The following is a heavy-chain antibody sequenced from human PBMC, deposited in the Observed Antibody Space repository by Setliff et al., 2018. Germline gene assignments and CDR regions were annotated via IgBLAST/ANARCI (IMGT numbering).Heavy chain of an antibody. CDR3: AREEPYSSSRSWFDP. D-gene: IGHD6-13*01. J-gene: IGHJ5*02. CDR2: IYHSGST. V-gene: IGHV4-4*02. CDR1: GGSISSSNW. Sequence: SETLSLTCAVSGGSISSSNWWSWVRQPPGKGLEWIGEIYHSGSTNYNPSLKSRVTISVDTSKNQFSLKLSSVTAADTAVYYCAREEPYSSSRSWFDPWGQGTLVTVSS.